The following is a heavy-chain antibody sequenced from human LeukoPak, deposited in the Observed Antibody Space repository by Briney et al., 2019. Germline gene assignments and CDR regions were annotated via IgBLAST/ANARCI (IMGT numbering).Heavy chain of an antibody. V-gene: IGHV3-9*01. CDR1: GFNFDDYA. D-gene: IGHD6-6*01. CDR2: INWNSGSI. Sequence: GGSLRLSCAASGFNFDDYAMHWVRQAPGKGLEWVSGINWNSGSIGYADSVKGRFTISRDNAKNSLYLQMNSLRAEDTAVYYCAREESSIAARPFDYWGQGTLVTVSS. J-gene: IGHJ4*02. CDR3: AREESSIAARPFDY.